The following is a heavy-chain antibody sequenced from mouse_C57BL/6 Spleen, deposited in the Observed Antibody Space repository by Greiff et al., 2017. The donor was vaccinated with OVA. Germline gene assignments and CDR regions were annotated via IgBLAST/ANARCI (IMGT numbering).Heavy chain of an antibody. V-gene: IGHV1-15*01. J-gene: IGHJ3*01. Sequence: VQLQQSGAELVRPGASVTLSCKASGYTFTDYEMHWVKQTPVHGLEWIGAIDPETGGTAHNQKFKGKAILTADKSSSTAYMELRSLTSEDSAVYYCTRRGFAYWGQGTLVTVSA. CDR2: IDPETGGT. CDR1: GYTFTDYE. CDR3: TRRGFAY.